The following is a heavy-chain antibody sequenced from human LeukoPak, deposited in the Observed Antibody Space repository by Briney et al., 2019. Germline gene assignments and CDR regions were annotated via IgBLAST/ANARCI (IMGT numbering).Heavy chain of an antibody. Sequence: ASVKVSCKASGYTFTSYGIRWVRQAPGQGLEWMGWISAYNGNTNYAQKLQGRVTMTTDTSTSTAYMELRSLRSDDTAVYYCARDRDIVVVVAASNADGIDVWGQGTTVTVSS. CDR2: ISAYNGNT. D-gene: IGHD2-15*01. J-gene: IGHJ6*02. CDR1: GYTFTSYG. CDR3: ARDRDIVVVVAASNADGIDV. V-gene: IGHV1-18*01.